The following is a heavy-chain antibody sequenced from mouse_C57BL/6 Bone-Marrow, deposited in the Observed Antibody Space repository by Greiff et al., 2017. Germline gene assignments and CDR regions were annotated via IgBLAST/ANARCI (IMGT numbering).Heavy chain of an antibody. CDR3: ARGIYYYGHWYFDV. J-gene: IGHJ1*03. Sequence: VKLQQPGAELVMPGASVKLSCKASGYTFTSYWMHWVKQRPGQGLEWIGEIDPSDSYTNYNQKFKGKSTLTVDKSSSTAYMQLSSLTSEDSAVYYCARGIYYYGHWYFDVWGTGTTVTVSS. D-gene: IGHD1-1*01. CDR1: GYTFTSYW. CDR2: IDPSDSYT. V-gene: IGHV1-69*01.